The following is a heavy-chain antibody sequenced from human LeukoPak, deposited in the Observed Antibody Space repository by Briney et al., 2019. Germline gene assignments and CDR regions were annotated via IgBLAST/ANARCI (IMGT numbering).Heavy chain of an antibody. CDR2: IRYDGSNK. CDR1: GFTFSSYG. J-gene: IGHJ4*02. CDR3: AKDHRGYSYGRFIDY. V-gene: IGHV3-30*02. Sequence: PGGSLRLSCAASGFTFSSYGMHWVRQAPGEGLEWVAFIRYDGSNKYYADSVKGRFTISRDNSKNTLYLQMNSLRAEDTAVYYCAKDHRGYSYGRFIDYWGQGTLVTVSS. D-gene: IGHD5-18*01.